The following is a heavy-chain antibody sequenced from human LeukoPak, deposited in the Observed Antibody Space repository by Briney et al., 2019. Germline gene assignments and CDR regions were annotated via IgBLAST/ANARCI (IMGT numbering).Heavy chain of an antibody. CDR2: IKQDGSEK. CDR1: GFTFSSYW. J-gene: IGHJ6*03. D-gene: IGHD2-2*02. Sequence: GGSLRLSCVASGFTFSSYWMSGVRQAPGKGLEWVANIKQDGSEKYYVDSVKGRFTISRDNAKNSLYLQMNSLRAEDTAVYYCAGLGCSSTSCYNYYYYYMDVWGKGTTVTVSS. V-gene: IGHV3-7*01. CDR3: AGLGCSSTSCYNYYYYYMDV.